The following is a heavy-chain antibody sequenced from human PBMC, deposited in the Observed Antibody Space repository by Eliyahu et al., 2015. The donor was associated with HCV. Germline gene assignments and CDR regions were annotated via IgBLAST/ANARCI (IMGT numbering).Heavy chain of an antibody. CDR2: IHYSGST. D-gene: IGHD6-19*01. Sequence: QVQMQXSGPGLVKPSETLSLTCXVSGXSXPXYYWSWIRQPPGKGLQWXGYIHYSGSTNYNPSLKSRVTISIDTSKNQFSLNLTSVTAADTAMYYCASGGGGIAVTGTGGWFDPWGQGTLVTVSS. V-gene: IGHV4-59*01. CDR1: GXSXPXYY. J-gene: IGHJ5*02. CDR3: ASGGGGIAVTGTGGWFDP.